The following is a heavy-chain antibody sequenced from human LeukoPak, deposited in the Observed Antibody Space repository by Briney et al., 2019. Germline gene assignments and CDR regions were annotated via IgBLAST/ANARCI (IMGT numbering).Heavy chain of an antibody. D-gene: IGHD2-2*01. CDR2: ISGSGGST. V-gene: IGHV3-23*01. CDR3: AKDGGYCSSNTCFQPFDY. Sequence: GGSLRLSCAASGFTFSSYAMSWVRPAPGKGLEWVSVISGSGGSTYYADSVKGRFTISRDNSKNTLYLQMNSLRAEDTAVYYCAKDGGYCSSNTCFQPFDYWGQGTLVTVSS. J-gene: IGHJ4*02. CDR1: GFTFSSYA.